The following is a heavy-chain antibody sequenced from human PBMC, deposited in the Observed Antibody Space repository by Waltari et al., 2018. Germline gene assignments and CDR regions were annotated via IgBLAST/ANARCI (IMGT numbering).Heavy chain of an antibody. CDR3: ASLAVAGTFDY. V-gene: IGHV4-38-2*01. Sequence: QVQLQESGPGLVKPSETLSLTCAVSGYSISSGYYWGWIRQPPGKGLEWIGSIYHSGSTYYNPSRKSRVTISVDTSKNQFSLKLSSVTAADTAVYYCASLAVAGTFDYWGQGTLVTVSS. D-gene: IGHD6-19*01. CDR1: GYSISSGYY. CDR2: IYHSGST. J-gene: IGHJ4*02.